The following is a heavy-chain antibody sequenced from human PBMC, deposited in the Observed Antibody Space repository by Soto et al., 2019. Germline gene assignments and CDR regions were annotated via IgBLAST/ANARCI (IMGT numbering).Heavy chain of an antibody. CDR2: IYPGDSDT. CDR3: ARAYANLYYYMDV. V-gene: IGHV5-51*01. J-gene: IGHJ6*03. CDR1: GYSFTSYW. Sequence: GESLKISCKGSGYSFTSYWIGWVRQMPGKGLEWMGIIYPGDSDTRYSPSFHGQVTISADKSISTAYLQWSSLKASDTAMYYCARAYANLYYYMDVWGKGTTVTVSS. D-gene: IGHD3-16*01.